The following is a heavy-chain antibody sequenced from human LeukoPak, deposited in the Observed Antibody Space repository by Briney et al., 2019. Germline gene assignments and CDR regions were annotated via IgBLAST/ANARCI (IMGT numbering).Heavy chain of an antibody. D-gene: IGHD3-10*01. CDR3: AKGGSWFGELSYGMDV. CDR1: GGSISSGGYY. V-gene: IGHV4-31*03. J-gene: IGHJ6*02. CDR2: IYYSGST. Sequence: PSQTLSLTCTVSGGSISSGGYYWSWIRQHPGKGLEWIGYIYYSGSTYYNPSLKSRVTISVDTSKNQFSLKLSSVTAADTAVYCCAKGGSWFGELSYGMDVWGQGTTVTVSS.